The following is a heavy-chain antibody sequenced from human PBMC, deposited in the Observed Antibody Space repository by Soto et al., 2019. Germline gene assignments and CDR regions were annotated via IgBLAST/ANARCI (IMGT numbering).Heavy chain of an antibody. CDR2: IVPIFRTA. Sequence: QVQLVQSGAEVKKPGSSVKVACKVSGDTFSNYVINWVRQAPGQGLEWIGAIVPIFRTANYAQKFQGRVTITADEFTITAYMELSGLRSDDTATYYCARETSAPGTFREDASDIWGQGTLVTVSS. CDR1: GDTFSNYV. V-gene: IGHV1-69*12. J-gene: IGHJ3*02. D-gene: IGHD6-13*01. CDR3: ARETSAPGTFREDASDI.